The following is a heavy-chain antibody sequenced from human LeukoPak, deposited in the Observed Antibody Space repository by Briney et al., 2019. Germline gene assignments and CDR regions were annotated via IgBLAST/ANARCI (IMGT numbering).Heavy chain of an antibody. Sequence: SETLSLTCTVSGGSISSSSYYWGWIRQPPGKGLEWIGSIYYSGSTYYNPSLKSRVTISVDTSKNQFSLKLSSVTAADTAVYYCAREALWGSIREEDAFDIWGQGTMVTVSS. CDR1: GGSISSSSYY. CDR3: AREALWGSIREEDAFDI. CDR2: IYYSGST. D-gene: IGHD2-21*01. J-gene: IGHJ3*02. V-gene: IGHV4-39*07.